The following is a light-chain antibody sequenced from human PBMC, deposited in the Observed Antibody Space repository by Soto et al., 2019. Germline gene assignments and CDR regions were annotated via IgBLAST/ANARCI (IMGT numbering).Light chain of an antibody. CDR1: QSVSSN. Sequence: EIVMTQSPATLSVSPGERATLSCRASQSVSSNLAWYQQQPGQAPRLLIYGASTRATGIPARFSGSGSGTEFTLTISSLQSEDFAVYYCQQYNNWPQTFGQGKKVEIK. CDR2: GAS. J-gene: IGKJ1*01. V-gene: IGKV3-15*01. CDR3: QQYNNWPQT.